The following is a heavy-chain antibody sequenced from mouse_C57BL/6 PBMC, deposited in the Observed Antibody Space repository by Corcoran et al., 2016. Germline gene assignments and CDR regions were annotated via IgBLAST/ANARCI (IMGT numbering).Heavy chain of an antibody. J-gene: IGHJ1*03. CDR3: AKGGAYYSNYWYFDV. CDR1: GYTFTTYG. D-gene: IGHD2-5*01. Sequence: QIQLVQSGPELKKPGETVKISCKASGYTFTTYGMSWAKQAPGKGLKWMGWINTYSGVPTYADDFKGRFAFSLETSASTAYLQINNLKNEDTATYFCAKGGAYYSNYWYFDVWGTGTTVTVSS. V-gene: IGHV9-3*01. CDR2: INTYSGVP.